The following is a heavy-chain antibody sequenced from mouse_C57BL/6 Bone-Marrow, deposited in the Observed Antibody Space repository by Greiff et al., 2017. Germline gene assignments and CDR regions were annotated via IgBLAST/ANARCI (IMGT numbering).Heavy chain of an antibody. J-gene: IGHJ1*03. CDR2: ISSGGDYI. CDR1: GFTFSSYA. V-gene: IGHV5-9-1*02. Sequence: EVQVVESGAGLVKPGGSLKLSCAASGFTFSSYAMSWVRQTPEKRLEWVAYISSGGDYIYYADTVKGRFTISRDNARNTLYLQRSSLKSEDTAMYYCTRGPITTVVDWYFDVWGTGTTVTVSS. D-gene: IGHD1-1*01. CDR3: TRGPITTVVDWYFDV.